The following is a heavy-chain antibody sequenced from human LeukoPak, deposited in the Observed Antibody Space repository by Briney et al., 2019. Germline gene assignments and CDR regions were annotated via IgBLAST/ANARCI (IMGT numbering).Heavy chain of an antibody. V-gene: IGHV3-48*02. J-gene: IGHJ4*02. CDR2: ISGTSSNI. Sequence: GGSLRLSCTASGFTFSSLSMNWVRQAPGQGLEWVSYISGTSSNIYYADSVKGRFTISRDNAKSSLYLQMNSLRDEDTAVYYCATKGDYHDYWGQGTLVTVSS. CDR3: ATKGDYHDY. CDR1: GFTFSSLS.